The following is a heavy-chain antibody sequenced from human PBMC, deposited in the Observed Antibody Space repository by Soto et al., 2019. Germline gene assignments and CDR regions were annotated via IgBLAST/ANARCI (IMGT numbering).Heavy chain of an antibody. D-gene: IGHD6-13*01. CDR1: GGSFSGYY. V-gene: IGHV4-34*01. CDR3: ARGWAGIAAAGTGRYYMDV. Sequence: PSETLSLTCAVYGGSFSGYYWSWIRQPPGKGLEWIGEINHSGSTNYNPSLKSRVTISVDTSKNQFSLKLSSVTAADTAVYYCARGWAGIAAAGTGRYYMDVWGKGTTVTVSS. J-gene: IGHJ6*03. CDR2: INHSGST.